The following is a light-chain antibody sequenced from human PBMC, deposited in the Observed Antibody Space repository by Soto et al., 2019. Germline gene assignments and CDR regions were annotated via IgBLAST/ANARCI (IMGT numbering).Light chain of an antibody. CDR1: QDIRTY. V-gene: IGKV1-33*01. CDR2: DAS. Sequence: DLHMTQSPSSLSASVGDRVTITCQASQDIRTYLNWYQQKPGKAPKLLIYDASNLETGVPSRFSGSGSGTDFTFTITSLQPDDFATYYCQQYVNLPMYTFGRGTKVEIK. J-gene: IGKJ2*01. CDR3: QQYVNLPMYT.